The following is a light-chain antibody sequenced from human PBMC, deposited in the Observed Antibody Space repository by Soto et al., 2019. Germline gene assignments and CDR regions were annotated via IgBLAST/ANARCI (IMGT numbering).Light chain of an antibody. CDR3: QQYDNPIT. J-gene: IGKJ5*01. CDR2: DAS. Sequence: DIGVTQSPSYLPASVGENINIAFHASQDISNYLNWYQQKPGKAPKLLIYDASNLETGVTSRFSGSGSGTDFTFTISSLHPEDIATYYCQQYDNPITFGQGTRLEIK. V-gene: IGKV1-33*01. CDR1: QDISNY.